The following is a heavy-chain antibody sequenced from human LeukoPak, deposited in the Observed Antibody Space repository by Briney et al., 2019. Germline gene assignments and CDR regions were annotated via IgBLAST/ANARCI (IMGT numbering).Heavy chain of an antibody. CDR1: GGSISSGGYY. Sequence: SETLSLTCTVSGGSISSGGYYWSWIRQHPGKGLEWIGYIYYSGSTYYNPSLKSRVTISVDTSKNQFSLKLSSVTATDTAVYYCARVGYYDSSGYYYPNWFDPWGQGTLVTVSS. J-gene: IGHJ5*02. CDR3: ARVGYYDSSGYYYPNWFDP. V-gene: IGHV4-31*03. CDR2: IYYSGST. D-gene: IGHD3-22*01.